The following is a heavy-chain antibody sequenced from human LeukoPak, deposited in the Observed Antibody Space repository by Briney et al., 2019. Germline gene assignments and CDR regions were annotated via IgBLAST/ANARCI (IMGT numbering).Heavy chain of an antibody. V-gene: IGHV3-49*04. Sequence: GGSLRLSCAASGFTFSSYNMNWVRQAPGKGLERVGFIRSKTYGGTTEYAASVKGRFTISRDDSKSIAYLQMSSLKIEDTAVYYCTGVQGDHRSPTWFDYWGQGTLVTVSS. CDR2: IRSKTYGGTT. D-gene: IGHD1-14*01. CDR1: GFTFSSYN. J-gene: IGHJ4*02. CDR3: TGVQGDHRSPTWFDY.